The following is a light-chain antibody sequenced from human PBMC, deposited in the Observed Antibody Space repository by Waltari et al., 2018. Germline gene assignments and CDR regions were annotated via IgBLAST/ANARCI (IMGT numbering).Light chain of an antibody. Sequence: QPVLTQPPSSSASPGESARLTCTLPSDINVGDFIIYWYQQKPGSPPRFLLYYNSDPEKAQGSGVPSRFSGSKDASAKAGILLISGLQSGDEADYYCMFWPSNVWVFGGGTKLTVL. V-gene: IGLV5-37*01. CDR3: MFWPSNVWV. CDR2: YNSDPEK. CDR1: SDINVGDFI. J-gene: IGLJ3*02.